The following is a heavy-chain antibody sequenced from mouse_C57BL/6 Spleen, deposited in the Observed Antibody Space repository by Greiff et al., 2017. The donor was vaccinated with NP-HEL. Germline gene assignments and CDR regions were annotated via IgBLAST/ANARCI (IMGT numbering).Heavy chain of an antibody. Sequence: VQLQQSGAELVKPGASVKMSCTASGYTFTSYWITWVKQRPGQGLEWIGDIYPGSGSTNYNEKFKSKATLTVDTSSSTAYMQLSSLTSEDSAVYYGAQRYYYAMDYWGQGTTVTVSS. CDR2: IYPGSGST. V-gene: IGHV1-55*01. J-gene: IGHJ4*01. CDR3: AQRYYYAMDY. CDR1: GYTFTSYW. D-gene: IGHD1-1*01.